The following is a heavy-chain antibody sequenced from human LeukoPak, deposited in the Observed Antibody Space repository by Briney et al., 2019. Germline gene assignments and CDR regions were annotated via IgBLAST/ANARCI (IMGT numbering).Heavy chain of an antibody. Sequence: GGSLRLSCAASGFTFNTYAMTWVRQAPGKGLEWVSSISGNSAFIYYADSVRGRFTISRDNAKNSLYLQMCSLRAEDTAVYYCARGHTSGWSNFDCWGLGTLVTVSS. CDR1: GFTFNTYA. J-gene: IGHJ4*02. V-gene: IGHV3-21*01. CDR3: ARGHTSGWSNFDC. CDR2: ISGNSAFI. D-gene: IGHD6-19*01.